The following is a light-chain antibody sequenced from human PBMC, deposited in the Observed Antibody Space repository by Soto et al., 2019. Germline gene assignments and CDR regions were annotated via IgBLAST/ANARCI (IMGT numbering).Light chain of an antibody. CDR2: AAS. Sequence: DIQMTQSPSSVSASVGDTVTITCRASQDISSWVAWYQQKPGKAPKLLISAASSLQSVVPTRFSGSGSGTDFTLIISCLHPEDFAAYFCQQGDSFPFTFGGGTKVEMK. J-gene: IGKJ4*01. CDR3: QQGDSFPFT. CDR1: QDISSW. V-gene: IGKV1-12*02.